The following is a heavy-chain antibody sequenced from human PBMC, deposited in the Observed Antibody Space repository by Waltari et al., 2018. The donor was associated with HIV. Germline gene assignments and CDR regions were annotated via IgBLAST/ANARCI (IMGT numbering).Heavy chain of an antibody. D-gene: IGHD2-21*02. CDR2: ISWNSGSI. Sequence: LEWVSGISWNSGSIGYADSVKGRFTISRDNAKNSLYLQMNSLRAEDTALYYCAKDISGNSYYFDYWGQGTLVTVSS. J-gene: IGHJ4*02. V-gene: IGHV3-9*01. CDR3: AKDISGNSYYFDY.